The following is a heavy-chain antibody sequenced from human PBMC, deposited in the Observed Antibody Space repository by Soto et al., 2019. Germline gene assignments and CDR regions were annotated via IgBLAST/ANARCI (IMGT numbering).Heavy chain of an antibody. J-gene: IGHJ5*02. CDR1: GYSFTSYW. Sequence: GESLKISCKGSGYSFTSYWIGWVRQMPGKGLEWMGIIYPGDSDTRYSPSFQGQVTISADKSISTAYLQWSSLKASDTAMYYCARDGLYRAYSSSWYNWFDPWGQGTLVTVSS. CDR2: IYPGDSDT. D-gene: IGHD6-13*01. V-gene: IGHV5-51*01. CDR3: ARDGLYRAYSSSWYNWFDP.